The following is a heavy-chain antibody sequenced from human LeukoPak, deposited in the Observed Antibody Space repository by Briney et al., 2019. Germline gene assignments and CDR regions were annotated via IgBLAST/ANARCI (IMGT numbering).Heavy chain of an antibody. V-gene: IGHV3-23*01. J-gene: IGHJ4*02. Sequence: PGGSLRLSCVGSGFTFRSHAMSWVRQAPEKGLEFVSGIYENGGTTYYADSVKGRFSISRDNSKNTLYLQMDSLRGEDTAVYYCAKDLRIGHSAHFDYWGQGALVTVSS. D-gene: IGHD2-15*01. CDR3: AKDLRIGHSAHFDY. CDR1: GFTFRSHA. CDR2: IYENGGTT.